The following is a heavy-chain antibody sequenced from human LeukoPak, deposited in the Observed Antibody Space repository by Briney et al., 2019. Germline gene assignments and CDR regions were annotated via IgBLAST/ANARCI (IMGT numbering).Heavy chain of an antibody. J-gene: IGHJ6*02. CDR1: GYPFTSYY. CDR3: ASRGYGSGSYYKDYYYYGMDV. D-gene: IGHD3-10*01. V-gene: IGHV1-46*01. Sequence: ASVKVSCKASGYPFTSYYMHWVRQAPGQGLEWMGIINPSGGSTSYAQKFQGRVTMTRDTSTSTVYMELSSLRSEDTAVYYCASRGYGSGSYYKDYYYYGMDVWGQGTTVTVSS. CDR2: INPSGGST.